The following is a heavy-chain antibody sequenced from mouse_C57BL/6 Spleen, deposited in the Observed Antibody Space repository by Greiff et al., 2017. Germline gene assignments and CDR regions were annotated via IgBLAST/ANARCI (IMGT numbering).Heavy chain of an antibody. CDR2: IKPSNGGT. J-gene: IGHJ3*01. CDR1: GYTFTSYW. Sequence: VQLQQPGTELVKPWASVKLSCKASGYTFTSYWKHWVKQRPGQGLEWNGNIKPSNGGTNYNEEYKSKSTQTVDKSSSTAYMQLSTLTSEDSAVYYCARAGYDYLFAYWGQGTLVTVSA. D-gene: IGHD2-4*01. CDR3: ARAGYDYLFAY. V-gene: IGHV1-53*01.